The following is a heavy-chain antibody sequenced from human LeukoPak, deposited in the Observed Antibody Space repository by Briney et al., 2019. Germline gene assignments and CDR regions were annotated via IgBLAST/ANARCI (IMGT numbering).Heavy chain of an antibody. CDR3: ARVGDYYFDY. D-gene: IGHD2-21*02. Sequence: SETLSLTCTVSGGSVSSGSYYWSWIRQPPGKGLEWIGYIYYSGSTNYNPSLKSRVTISVDTSKNQFSLKLSSVTAADTAVYYCARVGDYYFDYWGQGTLVTVSS. V-gene: IGHV4-61*01. J-gene: IGHJ4*02. CDR1: GGSVSSGSYY. CDR2: IYYSGST.